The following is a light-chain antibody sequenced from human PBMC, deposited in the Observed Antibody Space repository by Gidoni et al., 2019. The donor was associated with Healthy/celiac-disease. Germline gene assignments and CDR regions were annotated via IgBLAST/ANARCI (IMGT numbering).Light chain of an antibody. V-gene: IGKV4-1*01. Sequence: DIVMTQSPDSLSVSLGERATINCKYSQSVLYSSNNKNYLAWYQQKPGQPPKLLIYWASTRESGVPDRFSGSGSGTDFTLTISSLQAEDVAVYYCQQYYSTPPYTFGQXTKLEIK. J-gene: IGKJ2*01. CDR2: WAS. CDR3: QQYYSTPPYT. CDR1: QSVLYSSNNKNY.